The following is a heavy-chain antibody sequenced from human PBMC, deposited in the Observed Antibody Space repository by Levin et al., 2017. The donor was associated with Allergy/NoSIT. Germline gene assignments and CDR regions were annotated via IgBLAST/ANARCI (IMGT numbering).Heavy chain of an antibody. Sequence: RGESLKISCKGSGYSFTSYWIGWVRQMPGKGLEWMGIIYPGDSDTRYSPSFQGQVTISADKSISTAYLQWSSLKASDTAMYYCATPQSGSSSWYDAFDIWGQGTMVTVSS. V-gene: IGHV5-51*01. CDR1: GYSFTSYW. CDR3: ATPQSGSSSWYDAFDI. D-gene: IGHD6-13*01. J-gene: IGHJ3*02. CDR2: IYPGDSDT.